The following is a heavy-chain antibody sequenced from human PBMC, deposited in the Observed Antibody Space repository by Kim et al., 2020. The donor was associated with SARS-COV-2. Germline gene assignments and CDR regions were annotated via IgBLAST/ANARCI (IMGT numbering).Heavy chain of an antibody. CDR2: ISGSGGST. Sequence: LSLTCAASGFTFSSYAMSWVRQAPGKGLEWVSAISGSGGSTYYADSVKGRFTISRDNSKNTLYLQMNSLRAEDTAVYYCAKDWRDSGSYDDAFDIWGQGTMVTVSS. V-gene: IGHV3-23*01. D-gene: IGHD1-26*01. J-gene: IGHJ3*02. CDR1: GFTFSSYA. CDR3: AKDWRDSGSYDDAFDI.